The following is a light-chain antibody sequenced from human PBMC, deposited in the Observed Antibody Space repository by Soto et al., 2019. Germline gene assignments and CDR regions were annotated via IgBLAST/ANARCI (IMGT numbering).Light chain of an antibody. CDR2: DAS. CDR1: RRISSW. CDR3: QQYNGYPWT. V-gene: IGKV1-5*01. J-gene: IGKJ1*01. Sequence: DIQMTQSPSTLSASVGDRVTITCRASRRISSWLAWYQQQPGKAPKLLVYDASTLQSGVPSRFSGNGSGTEFTLTISRLQPEDLATYFCQQYNGYPWTFGQGTSVGIK.